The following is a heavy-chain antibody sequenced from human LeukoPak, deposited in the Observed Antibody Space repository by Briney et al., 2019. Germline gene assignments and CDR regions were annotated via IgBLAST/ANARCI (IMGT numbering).Heavy chain of an antibody. CDR3: ARHDILTGSSDAFDI. D-gene: IGHD3-9*01. J-gene: IGHJ3*02. CDR2: ISSSSSTI. CDR1: GFTFSTYG. Sequence: GGSLRLSCAASGFTFSTYGMNWVRQAPGKGLEWVSYISSSSSTIYYADSAKGRFTISRDNAKNSLYLQMNSLRAEDTAVYYCARHDILTGSSDAFDIWGQGTMVTVSS. V-gene: IGHV3-48*04.